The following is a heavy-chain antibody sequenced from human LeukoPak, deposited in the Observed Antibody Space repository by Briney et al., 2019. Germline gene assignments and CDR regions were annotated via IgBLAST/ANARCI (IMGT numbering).Heavy chain of an antibody. CDR2: INTDGSSR. CDR3: ARAGYCSGGSCYFDY. CDR1: GFTFSNYW. V-gene: IGHV3-74*01. J-gene: IGHJ4*02. D-gene: IGHD2-15*01. Sequence: PGGSLRLSCAGSGFTFSNYWMHWVRQAPGKGLVWVSRINTDGSSRSDADSVKGRVTISRDNAKNTLFLQMNSLRDEDTAVYYCARAGYCSGGSCYFDYWGQGTLVIVSS.